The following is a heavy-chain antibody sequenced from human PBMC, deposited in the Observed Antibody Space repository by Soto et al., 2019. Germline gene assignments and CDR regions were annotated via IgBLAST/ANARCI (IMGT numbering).Heavy chain of an antibody. CDR3: AREDCTNGVCYTGGPNWFDP. CDR2: IYYSGST. D-gene: IGHD2-8*01. J-gene: IGHJ5*02. V-gene: IGHV4-30-4*01. CDR1: GGSISSGDYY. Sequence: SETLSLTCTVSGGSISSGDYYWSWIRQPPGKGLEWIGYIYYSGSTYYNPSLKSRVTISVDTSKNQFSLKLSSVTAADTAVYYCAREDCTNGVCYTGGPNWFDPWGQGTLVTVSS.